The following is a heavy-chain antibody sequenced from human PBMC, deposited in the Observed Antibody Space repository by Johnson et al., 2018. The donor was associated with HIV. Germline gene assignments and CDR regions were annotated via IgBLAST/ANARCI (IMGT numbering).Heavy chain of an antibody. CDR1: GFTFSSYA. J-gene: IGHJ3*02. D-gene: IGHD1-26*01. V-gene: IGHV3-23*04. CDR2: ISGSGGST. Sequence: VQLVESGGGLVQPGGSLRLSCAASGFTFSSYAMSWVRQAPGKGLEWVSAISGSGGSTYYADSVKGGFTLTRDTPKNTLYLQLNSLRAEDTAVYFCAKDRTSGSYSDDAFDIWGQGTMVTVSS. CDR3: AKDRTSGSYSDDAFDI.